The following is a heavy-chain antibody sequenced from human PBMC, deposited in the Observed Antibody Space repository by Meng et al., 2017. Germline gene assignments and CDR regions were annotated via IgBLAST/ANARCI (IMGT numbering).Heavy chain of an antibody. D-gene: IGHD3-22*01. J-gene: IGHJ3*02. CDR2: IIPIFGTA. Sequence: SVKVSCKASGGTFSSYAISWVRQAPGQGLEWMGGIIPIFGTANYAQKFQGRVTITTDESTSTAYMELSSLRSDDTAVYYCARGPGIVVAEEGLAFDIWGQGTMVTVSS. CDR3: ARGPGIVVAEEGLAFDI. V-gene: IGHV1-69*05. CDR1: GGTFSSYA.